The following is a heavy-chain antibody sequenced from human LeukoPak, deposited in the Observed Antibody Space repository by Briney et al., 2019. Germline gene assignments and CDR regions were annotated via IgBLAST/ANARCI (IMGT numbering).Heavy chain of an antibody. CDR1: GFTVSNNF. CDR3: ARESSVSGWFIY. CDR2: IYADGST. V-gene: IGHV3-53*04. Sequence: QTGGSLRLSCAASGFTVSNNFMGWVRQAPGKGLEWVSGIYADGSTYYADPAKGRFSLSRHNSENTLSLEMNSLRPEDTAPYYCARESSVSGWFIYWGQGTLVTVSS. D-gene: IGHD6-19*01. J-gene: IGHJ4*02.